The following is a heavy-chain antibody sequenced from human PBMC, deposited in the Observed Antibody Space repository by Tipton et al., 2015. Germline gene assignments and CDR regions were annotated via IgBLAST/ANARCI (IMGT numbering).Heavy chain of an antibody. CDR2: ISGSGGST. D-gene: IGHD2-21*01. J-gene: IGHJ6*02. CDR1: GFTFSSYA. V-gene: IGHV3-23*01. CDR3: AKSLVSGDHQANPYYGMDV. Sequence: SLRLSCAASGFTFSSYAMSWVRQAPGKGLEWVSAISGSGGSTYYADSVKGRFTISRDNSKDTLYLQMNSLRAEDTAVYYCAKSLVSGDHQANPYYGMDVWGQGTTVTVSS.